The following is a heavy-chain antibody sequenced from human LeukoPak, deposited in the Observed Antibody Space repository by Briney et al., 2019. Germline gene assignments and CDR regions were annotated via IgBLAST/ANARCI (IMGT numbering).Heavy chain of an antibody. D-gene: IGHD3-9*01. V-gene: IGHV4-59*01. CDR2: IYNGGSI. CDR1: GGSISNYY. J-gene: IGHJ4*02. Sequence: SETLSLSCSVSGGSISNYYWSWIRQSPGKELEWIGYIYNGGSINYHPSLTGRVTISVDPSKSQFSLRLTSVTAADTAMYYCATNYHMLAGCYMGLVYWGKGTLVTVSS. CDR3: ATNYHMLAGCYMGLVY.